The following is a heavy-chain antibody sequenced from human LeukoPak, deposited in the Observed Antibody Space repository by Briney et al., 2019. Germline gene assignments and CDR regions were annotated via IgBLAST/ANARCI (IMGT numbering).Heavy chain of an antibody. CDR1: GFTFSSYA. D-gene: IGHD1-20*01. V-gene: IGHV3-23*01. CDR3: AKDPNWYDAYFDY. J-gene: IGHJ4*02. Sequence: GGSLRLSCAASGFTFSSYAMSWVRQAPGKGLEWVSAISGSGGGTYYADSVKGRFTISRDNSKNTLYLQMNSLRAEDTAVYYCAKDPNWYDAYFDYWGQGTLVTVSS. CDR2: ISGSGGGT.